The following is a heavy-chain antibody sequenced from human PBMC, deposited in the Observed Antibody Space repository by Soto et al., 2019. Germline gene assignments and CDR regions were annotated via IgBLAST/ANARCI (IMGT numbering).Heavy chain of an antibody. V-gene: IGHV3-23*01. CDR3: AKDSGTSGYYYTDY. Sequence: LRLSCAASGFTFSSYAMSWVRQAPGKGLEWVSAISGSGGNTYYADSVKGRFTISRDNSKNTLYLQMNSLRAEDTAVYYCAKDSGTSGYYYTDYWGQGTLVTVSS. J-gene: IGHJ4*02. CDR1: GFTFSSYA. CDR2: ISGSGGNT. D-gene: IGHD3-22*01.